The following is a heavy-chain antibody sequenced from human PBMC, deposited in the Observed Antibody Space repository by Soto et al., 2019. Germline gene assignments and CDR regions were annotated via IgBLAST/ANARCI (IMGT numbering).Heavy chain of an antibody. J-gene: IGHJ4*02. CDR3: AKDGSLRPWRHWTGYIDY. CDR1: GFTFSSYG. V-gene: IGHV3-30*18. D-gene: IGHD2-8*02. CDR2: ISYDGSNK. Sequence: QVQLVESGGGVVQPGRSLRLSCAASGFTFSSYGMHWVRQAPGKGLEWVAVISYDGSNKYYADSVKGRFTISRDNSKNTLYLQMNSLRAEDTAVYYCAKDGSLRPWRHWTGYIDYWGQGTLVNVSS.